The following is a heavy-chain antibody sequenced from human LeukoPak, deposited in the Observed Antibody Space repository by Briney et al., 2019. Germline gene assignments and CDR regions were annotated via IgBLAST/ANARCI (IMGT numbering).Heavy chain of an antibody. J-gene: IGHJ6*03. D-gene: IGHD2-2*01. Sequence: PSETLSLTCTVSGDSLTPYHWSWIRQPAGKGLEWIGRIYTSGSGNTNYNPSLKSRVTMSLDTSKNQFSLRLKSVTAADTAVYYCARGFCSSVTCPYFYYFYMDVWGKGTTVTVSS. V-gene: IGHV4-4*07. CDR1: GDSLTPYH. CDR3: ARGFCSSVTCPYFYYFYMDV. CDR2: IYTSGSGNT.